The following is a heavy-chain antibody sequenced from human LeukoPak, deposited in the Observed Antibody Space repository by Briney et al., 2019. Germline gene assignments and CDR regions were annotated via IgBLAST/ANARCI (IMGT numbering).Heavy chain of an antibody. Sequence: PSETLSLTCTVSGGSISSGSYYWSWIRQPAGKGLEWIGRIYTSGSTNYNPSLKSRVTISVDTSKNQFSLKLSSVTAADTAVYYCARDTTYGSGKGYWGQGTLVTVSS. CDR3: ARDTTYGSGKGY. V-gene: IGHV4-61*02. CDR2: IYTSGST. J-gene: IGHJ4*02. D-gene: IGHD3-10*01. CDR1: GGSISSGSYY.